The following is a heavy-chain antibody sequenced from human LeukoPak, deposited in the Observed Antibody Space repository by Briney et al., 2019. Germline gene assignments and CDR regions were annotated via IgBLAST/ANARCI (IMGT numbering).Heavy chain of an antibody. CDR2: ISSSSSYI. J-gene: IGHJ4*02. CDR3: ARDPGSENSAVTTFDY. CDR1: GFTFSSYS. Sequence: NPGGSLRLSCAASGFTFSSYSMNWVRQAPGKGLEWVSSISSSSSYIYYADSVKGRFTISRDNAKNSLYLQMNSLRAEDTAVYYCARDPGSENSAVTTFDYWGQGTLVTVSS. V-gene: IGHV3-21*01. D-gene: IGHD4-11*01.